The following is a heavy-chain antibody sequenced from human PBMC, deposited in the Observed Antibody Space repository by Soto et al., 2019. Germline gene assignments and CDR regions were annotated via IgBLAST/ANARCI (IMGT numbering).Heavy chain of an antibody. V-gene: IGHV6-1*01. J-gene: IGHJ6*02. D-gene: IGHD1-1*01. Sequence: QTPSLTCAIAGDSVSSNSAAWNWIRQSPSRGLEWLGRTYYRSKWYNDYAVSVKSRITINPDTSKNQFSLQLNSVTPEDTAVYYCAREGTGTTHYYCGLDFWGQANTVTVYS. CDR3: AREGTGTTHYYCGLDF. CDR2: TYYRSKWYN. CDR1: GDSVSSNSAA.